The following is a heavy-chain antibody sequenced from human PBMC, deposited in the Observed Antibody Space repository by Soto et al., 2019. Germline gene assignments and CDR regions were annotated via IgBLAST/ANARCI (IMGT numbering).Heavy chain of an antibody. D-gene: IGHD6-19*01. CDR3: AREQVAGTNPYYYYYMDV. CDR2: ISSSSSTR. V-gene: IGHV3-48*01. J-gene: IGHJ6*03. Sequence: EVQLVESGGGLVQTGGSLRLSCAASGFTFRSYSMNWVRQAPGKGLEWVSYISSSSSTRNYADSVKGRFTISRDNAKNSLLLQMNSLRAEDTAVYYCAREQVAGTNPYYYYYMDVWGKGTTVTVSS. CDR1: GFTFRSYS.